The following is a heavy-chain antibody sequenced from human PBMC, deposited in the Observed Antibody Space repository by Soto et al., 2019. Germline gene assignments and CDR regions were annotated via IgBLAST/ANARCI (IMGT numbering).Heavy chain of an antibody. V-gene: IGHV4-61*01. CDR2: IYYSGST. D-gene: IGHD3-22*01. J-gene: IGHJ4*02. Sequence: QVQLQESGPGLVKPSETLSLTCTVSGGSVSSGSSYWSWIRQPPGKGLEWIGYIYYSGSTNYNPSLQSRVTISVDTSKNQFSLKLSSVTAADTAVYYCARTSAGTDYYDSSGYYVHWGQGTLVTVSS. CDR1: GGSVSSGSSY. CDR3: ARTSAGTDYYDSSGYYVH.